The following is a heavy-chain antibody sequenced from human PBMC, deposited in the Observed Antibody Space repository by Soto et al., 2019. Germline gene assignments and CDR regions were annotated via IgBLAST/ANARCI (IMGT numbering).Heavy chain of an antibody. CDR1: GGTFSRFG. CDR3: ATSIRDAFSYYFDS. V-gene: IGHV1-69*01. J-gene: IGHJ4*02. Sequence: QVQLLQSGAEVKKPGSSVKVSCKASGGTFSRFGINWLRQAPRQELEWMGEIDPIFGALNHAQEFQDRATIYADESTGTAYMEMSSMRSEDKAVYYCATSIRDAFSYYFDSWGPGTLVTVSS. D-gene: IGHD1-20*01. CDR2: IDPIFGAL.